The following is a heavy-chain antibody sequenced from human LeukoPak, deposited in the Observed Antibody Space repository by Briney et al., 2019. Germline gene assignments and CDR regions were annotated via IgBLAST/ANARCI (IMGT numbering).Heavy chain of an antibody. V-gene: IGHV4-39*07. D-gene: IGHD6-6*01. CDR2: IYYSGSA. J-gene: IGHJ4*02. Sequence: SETLSLTCTVSGGSISSSSYYWGWIRQPPGKGLEWIGSIYYSGSAYYNPSLKSRVTISVDTSKNQFSLKLSSVTAADAAVYYCAREAARVKGSIDYWGQGTLVTVSS. CDR3: AREAARVKGSIDY. CDR1: GGSISSSSYY.